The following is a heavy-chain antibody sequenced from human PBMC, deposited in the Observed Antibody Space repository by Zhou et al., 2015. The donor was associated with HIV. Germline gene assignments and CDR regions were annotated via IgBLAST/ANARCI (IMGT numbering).Heavy chain of an antibody. J-gene: IGHJ6*02. CDR3: ARDLVPHGPDSNYYGMDV. D-gene: IGHD1-14*01. V-gene: IGHV1-69*09. CDR2: IIPILGIA. Sequence: QVQLVQSGAEVKKPGSSVKVSCKASGGTFSSYTISWVRQAPGQGLEWMGRIIPILGIANYAQKFQGRVTITADKSTSTAYMELSSLRSEDTAVYYCARDLVPHGPDSNYYGMDVWGQGP. CDR1: GGTFSSYT.